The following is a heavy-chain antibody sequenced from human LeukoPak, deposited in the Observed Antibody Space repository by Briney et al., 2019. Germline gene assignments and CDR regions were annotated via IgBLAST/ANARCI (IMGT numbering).Heavy chain of an antibody. D-gene: IGHD6-19*01. CDR1: GFTFSSYR. J-gene: IGHJ4*02. CDR2: ISSSSSYI. V-gene: IGHV3-21*01. Sequence: PGGSLRLSCAASGFTFSSYRMNWVRQAPGKGLEWVSSISSSSSYIYYADSVKGRFTISRDNAKNSLYLQMNSLRAEDTAVYYCARDIIAVAQTDYWGQGTLVTVSS. CDR3: ARDIIAVAQTDY.